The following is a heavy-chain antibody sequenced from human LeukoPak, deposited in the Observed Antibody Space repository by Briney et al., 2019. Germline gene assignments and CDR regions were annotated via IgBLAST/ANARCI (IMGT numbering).Heavy chain of an antibody. V-gene: IGHV4-59*01. Sequence: MSSETLSLTCTVSGGSISTYYWSWIRQPPGKGLEWIGYIYYSGSTNYNPSLKSRVTISVDTSKNQFSLKLSSVTAADTAVYYCSCGGNGGEIDYWGQGTLVTVSS. CDR1: GGSISTYY. J-gene: IGHJ4*02. CDR3: SCGGNGGEIDY. CDR2: IYYSGST. D-gene: IGHD4-23*01.